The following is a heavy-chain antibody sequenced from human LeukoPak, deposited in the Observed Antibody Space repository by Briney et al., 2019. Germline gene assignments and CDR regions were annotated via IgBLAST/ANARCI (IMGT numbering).Heavy chain of an antibody. V-gene: IGHV4-59*01. Sequence: SETLSLTCTVPGGSISNNYWSWIRQPPGKALQWIGYMYYSGSTNYNPSLRSRDTISVDTSKNQFSLKLSSVTAADTAVYYCARVSYYDYVWGTYRRFLYYFDHWGQGTLVTVSS. D-gene: IGHD3-16*02. J-gene: IGHJ4*02. CDR2: MYYSGST. CDR1: GGSISNNY. CDR3: ARVSYYDYVWGTYRRFLYYFDH.